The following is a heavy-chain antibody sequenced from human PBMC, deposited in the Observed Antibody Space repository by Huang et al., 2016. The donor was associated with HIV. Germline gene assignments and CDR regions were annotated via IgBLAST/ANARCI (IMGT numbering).Heavy chain of an antibody. CDR3: VKDRGQQLSPFDS. CDR1: GFSLDSFN. V-gene: IGHV3-21*01. CDR2: ISPSSSFI. J-gene: IGHJ4*02. D-gene: IGHD6-13*01. Sequence: EVQLVDSGGGLVKPGGSLRLSCAASGFSLDSFNMFWVRQTPAKGLQWVASISPSSSFIEYSDSEKGRFSISRDNAKNSLYLQMNSLRGEDTAVYYCVKDRGQQLSPFDSWGQGTLVTVSS.